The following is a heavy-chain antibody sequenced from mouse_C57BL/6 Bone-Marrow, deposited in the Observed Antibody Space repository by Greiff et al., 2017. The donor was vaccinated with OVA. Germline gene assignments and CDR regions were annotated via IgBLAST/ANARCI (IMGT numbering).Heavy chain of an antibody. J-gene: IGHJ4*01. D-gene: IGHD2-5*01. CDR3: ARSPYSNLYYAMDY. Sequence: QVQLQQPGAELVRPGSSVKLSCKASGYTFTSYWMDWVKQRPGQGLEWIGNIYPSDSETHYNQKFKDKATLTVDKSSSTAYMQLSSLTSEDSAVYYCARSPYSNLYYAMDYWGQGTSVTVSS. V-gene: IGHV1-61*01. CDR2: IYPSDSET. CDR1: GYTFTSYW.